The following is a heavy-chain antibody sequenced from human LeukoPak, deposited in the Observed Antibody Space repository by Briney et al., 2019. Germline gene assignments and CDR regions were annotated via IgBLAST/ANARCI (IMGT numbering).Heavy chain of an antibody. CDR3: ARGGELLRPADY. Sequence: PSETLSLTCTVSGGSISSYYWSWIRQPPGKGLEWIGYIYYSGSTNYNPSLKSRVTISADTSKNQFSLKLSSVTAADTAVYYCARGGELLRPADYWGQGTLVTVSS. V-gene: IGHV4-59*01. CDR2: IYYSGST. J-gene: IGHJ4*02. D-gene: IGHD1-26*01. CDR1: GGSISSYY.